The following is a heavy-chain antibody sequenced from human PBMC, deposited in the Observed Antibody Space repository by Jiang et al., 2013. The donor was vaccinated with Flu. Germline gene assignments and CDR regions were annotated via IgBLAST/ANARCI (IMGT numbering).Heavy chain of an antibody. V-gene: IGHV3-11*01. CDR3: ARTPVGGLRYYYYGMDV. Sequence: RLSCAASGFTFSDYYMSWIRQAPGKGLEWVSYISSSGSTIYYADSVKGRFTISRDNAKNSLYLQMNSLRAEDTAVYYCARTPVGGLRYYYYGMDVWGQGTTVTVSS. J-gene: IGHJ6*02. CDR2: ISSSGSTI. CDR1: GFTFSDYY. D-gene: IGHD5-12*01.